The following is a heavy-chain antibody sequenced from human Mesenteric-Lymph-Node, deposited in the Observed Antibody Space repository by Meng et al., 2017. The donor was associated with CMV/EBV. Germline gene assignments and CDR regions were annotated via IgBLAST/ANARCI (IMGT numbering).Heavy chain of an antibody. CDR2: MNPNSGNT. J-gene: IGHJ6*02. CDR3: AREGGLRRPAGDGMDV. CDR1: GYTFTGYY. D-gene: IGHD4-17*01. Sequence: ASVKVSCKASGYTFTGYYMHWVRQAPGQGLEWMGWMNPNSGNTGYAQKFQGRVTMTRNTSISTAYMELSSLRSEDTAVYYCAREGGLRRPAGDGMDVWGQGTTVTVSS. V-gene: IGHV1-8*02.